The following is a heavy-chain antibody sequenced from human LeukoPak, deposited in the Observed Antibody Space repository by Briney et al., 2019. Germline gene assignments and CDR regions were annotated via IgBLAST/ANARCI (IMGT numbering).Heavy chain of an antibody. J-gene: IGHJ4*02. V-gene: IGHV3-33*01. CDR3: TRYNNDHFDY. Sequence: GRSLRLSCAGSGFTFGGYGMHWFRQTPGKGLEWVAVIAYDGSRAFYADSVKGRFTVSRDNSKNTMSVQMDDLRAEDTAVYYCTRYNNDHFDYWGQGTLVTVSS. D-gene: IGHD1-14*01. CDR2: IAYDGSRA. CDR1: GFTFGGYG.